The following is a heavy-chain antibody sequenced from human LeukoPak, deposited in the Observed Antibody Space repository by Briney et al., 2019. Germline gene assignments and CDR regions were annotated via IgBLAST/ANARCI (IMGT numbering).Heavy chain of an antibody. Sequence: GGSLRLSCAASGFTLSTYWMHWVRQAPGKGLVWVSAISGSGGSTYYADSVKGRFTISRDNSKNTLYLQMNSLRAEDTAVYYCAKASIVVVPAALNWFDPWGQGTLVTVSS. D-gene: IGHD2-2*01. CDR1: GFTLSTYW. V-gene: IGHV3-23*01. CDR2: ISGSGGST. CDR3: AKASIVVVPAALNWFDP. J-gene: IGHJ5*02.